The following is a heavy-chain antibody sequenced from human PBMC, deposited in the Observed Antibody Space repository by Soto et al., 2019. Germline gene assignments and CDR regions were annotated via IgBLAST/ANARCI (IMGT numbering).Heavy chain of an antibody. V-gene: IGHV1-69*01. Sequence: QVQLVQSGAEVKKPGSSVKVSCKASGGTFSNYAISWVRQAPGEGLEWMGGIIPIFGTANSAQKFQGRVTITADESTSTAYMELSSLRSDDTAVYYCASPTGKLDYWGQGTLVTVSS. J-gene: IGHJ4*02. CDR3: ASPTGKLDY. D-gene: IGHD2-8*02. CDR2: IIPIFGTA. CDR1: GGTFSNYA.